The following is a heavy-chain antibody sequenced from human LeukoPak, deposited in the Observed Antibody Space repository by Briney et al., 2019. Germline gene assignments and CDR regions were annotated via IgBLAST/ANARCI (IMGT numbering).Heavy chain of an antibody. CDR1: GYTFTSYY. CDR2: INPSGGST. Sequence: SSVKVSCKASGYTFTSYYMHWVRQAPGQGLEGMGMINPSGGSTSYAQKFQGRVTMTRDMSTSTVYMELSRLRSEDTAVYYCARGAGFSYYYYMDVWGKGTTVTVSS. V-gene: IGHV1-46*01. D-gene: IGHD3-9*01. J-gene: IGHJ6*03. CDR3: ARGAGFSYYYYMDV.